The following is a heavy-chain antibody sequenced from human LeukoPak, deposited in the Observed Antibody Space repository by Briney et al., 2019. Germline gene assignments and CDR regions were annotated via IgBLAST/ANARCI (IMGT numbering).Heavy chain of an antibody. Sequence: GGSLRLSCAASGITFSRFWMSWVRQAPGKGLQWVANINQDGSEKHYVDSVKGRFTISRDNAENSLYLQMNSLRAEDTAVYYCASVYYYGMDVWGQGTTVTVSS. CDR3: ASVYYYGMDV. J-gene: IGHJ6*02. V-gene: IGHV3-7*03. CDR2: INQDGSEK. CDR1: GITFSRFW.